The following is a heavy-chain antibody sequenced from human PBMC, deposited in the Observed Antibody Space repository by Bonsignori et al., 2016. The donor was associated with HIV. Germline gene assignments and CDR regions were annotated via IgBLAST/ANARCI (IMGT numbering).Heavy chain of an antibody. V-gene: IGHV5-51*01. CDR3: ARHECSSSCPPNSEYFKH. D-gene: IGHD6-13*01. CDR2: IHPGDSDT. Sequence: VRQMPGKGLEWMGIIHPGDSDTRYSPSFQGQVTISADKSLTTAYLQWSSLRASDTAMYYCARHECSSSCPPNSEYFKHWGQGTLVTVSS. J-gene: IGHJ1*01.